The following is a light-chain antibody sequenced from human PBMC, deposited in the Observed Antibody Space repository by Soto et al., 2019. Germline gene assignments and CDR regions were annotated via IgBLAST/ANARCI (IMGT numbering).Light chain of an antibody. CDR2: EVS. V-gene: IGLV2-8*01. CDR1: SSDVGGYNY. J-gene: IGLJ1*01. Sequence: QSVLTQPPSASGSPGQSVTISCTGTSSDVGGYNYVSWYQHHPGKAPKLMIYEVSKRPSGVPDRFSGSKSGNTASLTVSGLQADDEADYYCSSYAGSDTFVFGTGTKLTVL. CDR3: SSYAGSDTFV.